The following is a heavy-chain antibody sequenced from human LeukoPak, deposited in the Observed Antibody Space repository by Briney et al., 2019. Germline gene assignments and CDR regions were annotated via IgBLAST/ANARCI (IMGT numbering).Heavy chain of an antibody. CDR1: GFTFSSYW. CDR3: ARDVGGYSYVYWFDP. V-gene: IGHV3-74*01. J-gene: IGHJ5*02. Sequence: GGSLRLSCAASGFTFSSYWMHWVRQAPGKGLVWVSRINSDGSSTSYEDSVKGRFTISRDNAKNTLYLQMNILRAEDTAVYECARDVGGYSYVYWFDPWGQGTLVTVSS. D-gene: IGHD5-18*01. CDR2: INSDGSST.